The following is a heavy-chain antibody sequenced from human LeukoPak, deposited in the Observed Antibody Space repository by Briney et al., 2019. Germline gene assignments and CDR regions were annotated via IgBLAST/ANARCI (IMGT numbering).Heavy chain of an antibody. J-gene: IGHJ6*02. Sequence: PGVPLTLLCAASVFTFHNYAMIGVRHSPGKGGVWVTAFSGCCCSTYYADFVKGRFTISRDNSKNTLDLQMNSLRAEKTALYYCARDPGSEYRDGLGDLYYSMDVWGQGTTVIVSS. CDR1: VFTFHNYA. CDR2: FSGCCCST. D-gene: IGHD5-24*01. V-gene: IGHV3-23*01. CDR3: ARDPGSEYRDGLGDLYYSMDV.